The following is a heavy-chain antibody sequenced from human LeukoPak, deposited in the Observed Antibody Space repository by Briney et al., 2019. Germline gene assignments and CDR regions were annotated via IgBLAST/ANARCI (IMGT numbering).Heavy chain of an antibody. CDR1: GGSISSSSYT. Sequence: SETLSLTCTVSGGSISSSSYTWGWIRQPPGKGLEWIGSIYYSGSTYYNPSLKSRVTISVDTSKNQFSLKLSSVTAADTAVYYCARVTWLESGSVTFFDYWGQGTLVTVSS. D-gene: IGHD2-15*01. V-gene: IGHV4-39*07. J-gene: IGHJ4*02. CDR2: IYYSGST. CDR3: ARVTWLESGSVTFFDY.